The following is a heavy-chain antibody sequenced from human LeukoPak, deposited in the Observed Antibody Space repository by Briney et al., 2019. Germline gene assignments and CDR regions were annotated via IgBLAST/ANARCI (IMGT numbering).Heavy chain of an antibody. J-gene: IGHJ4*02. D-gene: IGHD4-17*01. V-gene: IGHV3-33*01. CDR2: VWSDGNGK. Sequence: GGSLRLSCAASGFTFSTYGMHWVRQAPGKGLEWVALVWSDGNGKFYADSVKGRFTISRDNSKNTVYLQMNSLRAEDKAMYYCVSVLTVTFDSWGQGTLVTVSS. CDR1: GFTFSTYG. CDR3: VSVLTVTFDS.